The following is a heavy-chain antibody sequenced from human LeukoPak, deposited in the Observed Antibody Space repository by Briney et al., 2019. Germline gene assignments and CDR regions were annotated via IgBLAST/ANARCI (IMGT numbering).Heavy chain of an antibody. J-gene: IGHJ4*02. V-gene: IGHV3-23*01. D-gene: IGHD3-10*01. CDR3: AKSVLLWFGELRDFYYFDY. CDR2: VSGSGGST. Sequence: GGSLRLSCAASGFTFSSYAMSWVRQAPGKGLEWVSAVSGSGGSTYYADSVKGRFTISRDNSKNTLYLQMNSLRAEDTAVYYCAKSVLLWFGELRDFYYFDYWGQGTLVTVSS. CDR1: GFTFSSYA.